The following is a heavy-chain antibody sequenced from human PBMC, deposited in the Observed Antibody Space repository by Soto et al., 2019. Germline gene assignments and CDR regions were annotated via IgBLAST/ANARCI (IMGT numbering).Heavy chain of an antibody. V-gene: IGHV1-18*01. CDR2: IRDYNGNT. Sequence: ASVKVSCKASGYTFTSYGMSWVRQAPGQGLEWMGWIRDYNGNTNNAQKLQGRVTMTTDTSTSTAYMELRSLRSDDTAVYYCARDSTSGVVITTPLDYWGQGTLVTVSS. J-gene: IGHJ4*02. CDR1: GYTFTSYG. D-gene: IGHD3-22*01. CDR3: ARDSTSGVVITTPLDY.